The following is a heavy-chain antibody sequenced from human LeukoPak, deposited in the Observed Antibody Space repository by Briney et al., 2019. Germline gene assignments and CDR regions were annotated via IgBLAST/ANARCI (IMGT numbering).Heavy chain of an antibody. CDR2: ISSDGSTI. Sequence: GGSLRLSCTASGFTFSDYEMDWVRHAPGKGLEWVSYISSDGSTIYYAGSVKGRFTISRDNAKNSLYLQMNSLRAEDTAVYYCARAIYHLDYWGQGTLVTVSS. V-gene: IGHV3-48*03. J-gene: IGHJ4*02. CDR3: ARAIYHLDY. D-gene: IGHD3-16*02. CDR1: GFTFSDYE.